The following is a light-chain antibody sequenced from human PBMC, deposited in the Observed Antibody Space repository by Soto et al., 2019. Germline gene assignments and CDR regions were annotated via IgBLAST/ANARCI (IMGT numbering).Light chain of an antibody. Sequence: DIQMTQSPSTLSASVGDRVTITCRASQSISTWLAWYQQTPGKAPKVLIYKASTLESGVPSRFSGSGSGTEFTLTITSLQPVDFATYYCQQYNSYSRTFGQGTKVEIK. CDR1: QSISTW. CDR2: KAS. CDR3: QQYNSYSRT. V-gene: IGKV1-5*03. J-gene: IGKJ1*01.